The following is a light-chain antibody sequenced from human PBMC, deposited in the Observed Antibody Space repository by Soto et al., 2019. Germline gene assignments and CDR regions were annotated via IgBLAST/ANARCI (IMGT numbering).Light chain of an antibody. V-gene: IGKV1-39*01. J-gene: IGKJ1*01. CDR2: AAS. CDR3: QQRYSSPPT. CDR1: QSISNH. Sequence: DIQLTQYPSALSASVGDSVIITCRASQSISNHLNWYQQKPGKAPKLLIFAASSLQSGVPSRFSGSRSGPDFTLTNSSLQPEDFATDYCQQRYSSPPTFGQGTKVDIK.